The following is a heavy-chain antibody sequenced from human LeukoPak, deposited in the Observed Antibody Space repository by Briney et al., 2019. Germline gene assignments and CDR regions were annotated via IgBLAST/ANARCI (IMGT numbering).Heavy chain of an antibody. J-gene: IGHJ4*02. Sequence: ASVKVSCKASGYTFTGYYMHWVLQAPGQGLEWMGWINPNSGGTNYAQKFQGRVTMTRDTSISTAYMELSRLRSDDTAVYYCARGTRSVVAAISHDLDVMFVEYWGQGTLVTVSS. V-gene: IGHV1-2*02. CDR1: GYTFTGYY. CDR2: INPNSGGT. D-gene: IGHD2-15*01. CDR3: ARGTRSVVAAISHDLDVMFVEY.